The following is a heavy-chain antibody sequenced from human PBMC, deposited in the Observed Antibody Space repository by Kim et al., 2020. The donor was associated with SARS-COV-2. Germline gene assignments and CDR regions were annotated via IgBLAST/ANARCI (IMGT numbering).Heavy chain of an antibody. J-gene: IGHJ4*02. V-gene: IGHV4-59*08. D-gene: IGHD1-26*01. CDR2: IYYSGST. CDR1: GGSISSYY. CDR3: ARGSGSYFPEFDY. Sequence: SETLSLTCTVSGGSISSYYWSWILQPPGKGLEWIGYIYYSGSTNYNPSLKSRVTISVDTSKNQFSLKLSSVTAADTAVYYCARGSGSYFPEFDYWGQGTLVTVSS.